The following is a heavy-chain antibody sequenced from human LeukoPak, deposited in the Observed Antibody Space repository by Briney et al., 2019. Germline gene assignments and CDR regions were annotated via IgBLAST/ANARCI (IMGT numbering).Heavy chain of an antibody. D-gene: IGHD2-2*01. J-gene: IGHJ5*02. CDR2: IYSSGRT. Sequence: SETLSLTCTVSGGFISSGTYYWSWIRQSAGKGLEWIGRIYSSGRTNYNPSLQSRVIISIDTSKSQFSLKLSSVTAADTAVYYCAGHIVVVPAATNWFDPWGQGTLVTVSS. CDR1: GGFISSGTYY. V-gene: IGHV4-61*02. CDR3: AGHIVVVPAATNWFDP.